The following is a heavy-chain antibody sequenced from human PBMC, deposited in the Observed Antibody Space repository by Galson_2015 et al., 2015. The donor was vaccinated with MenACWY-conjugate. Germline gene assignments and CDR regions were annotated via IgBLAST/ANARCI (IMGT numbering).Heavy chain of an antibody. CDR1: GYNFITYW. Sequence: QSGAEVKKPGESLQISCKGSGYNFITYWIGWVRQMPGKGLEWVGLISPIDSKTIYSPAFEGQVTISADKSISTAYLQWNSLKASDTAMYYCARHPPGGRGMDVWGQGTTVTVSS. V-gene: IGHV5-51*01. J-gene: IGHJ6*02. CDR2: ISPIDSKT. D-gene: IGHD1-26*01. CDR3: ARHPPGGRGMDV.